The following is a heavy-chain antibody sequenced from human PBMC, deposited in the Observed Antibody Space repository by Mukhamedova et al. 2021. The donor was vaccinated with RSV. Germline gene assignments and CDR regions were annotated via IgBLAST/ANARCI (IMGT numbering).Heavy chain of an antibody. J-gene: IGHJ4*02. CDR1: SSYA. CDR2: TSYDGSNK. Sequence: SSYAMHWVRQAPGKGLEWVAVTSYDGSNKYYADSVKGRFTISRDNSKNTLYLQMNSLRAEDTAVYYCARGSSPDDYWGQGTLVTV. V-gene: IGHV3-30-3*01. CDR3: ARGSSPDDY. D-gene: IGHD2-2*01.